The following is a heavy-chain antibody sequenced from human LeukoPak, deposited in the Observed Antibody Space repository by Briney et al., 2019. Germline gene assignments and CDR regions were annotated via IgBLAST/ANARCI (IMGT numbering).Heavy chain of an antibody. CDR2: IYTSGST. CDR1: GGSISSGSYY. J-gene: IGHJ4*02. CDR3: ARAPDPPDYYYDSSGYYFFDY. Sequence: SETLSLTCTVSGGSISSGSYYWSWIRQPAGKGLEWIGRIYTSGSTNYNPSLKSRVTISVDTSKNQSSLKLSSVTAADTAVYYCARAPDPPDYYYDSSGYYFFDYWGQGTLVTVSS. D-gene: IGHD3-22*01. V-gene: IGHV4-61*02.